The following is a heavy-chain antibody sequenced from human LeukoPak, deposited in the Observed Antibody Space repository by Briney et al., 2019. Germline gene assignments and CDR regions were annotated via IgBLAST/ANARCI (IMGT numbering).Heavy chain of an antibody. CDR1: GYSISSGYY. D-gene: IGHD6-19*01. CDR3: VREREKQWLF. J-gene: IGHJ4*02. Sequence: PSETLSLTCTVSGYSISSGYYWGWIRQPPGKGLEWIGSIYHSGSTYYNPSLKSRVTLSVDTSKNQFSLKLNSVTAADTAVYYCVREREKQWLFWGQGTLVPVSS. V-gene: IGHV4-38-2*02. CDR2: IYHSGST.